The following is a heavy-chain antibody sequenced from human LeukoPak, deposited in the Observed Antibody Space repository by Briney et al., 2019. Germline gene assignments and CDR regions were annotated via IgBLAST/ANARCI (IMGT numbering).Heavy chain of an antibody. CDR2: IFYSGST. CDR1: GGSVSSGSYY. Sequence: SETLSLTCTVSGGSVSSGSYYWSWIRQSPGKGLEWIGYIFYSGSTNYNPSLKSRVTISVDTSKNQFSLKLSSVTAADTAVYYCARLYCSSTSCYAFDYWGQGTLVTVSS. D-gene: IGHD2-2*01. J-gene: IGHJ4*02. V-gene: IGHV4-61*01. CDR3: ARLYCSSTSCYAFDY.